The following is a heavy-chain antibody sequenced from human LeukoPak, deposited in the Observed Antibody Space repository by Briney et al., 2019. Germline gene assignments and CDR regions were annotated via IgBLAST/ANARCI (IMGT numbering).Heavy chain of an antibody. V-gene: IGHV4-59*01. Sequence: SETLSLTCTVTGGSISSYYWSWIRQPPGKGLEWIGYIYYSGSTNYNPSPKSRVTISVDTSKNQFSLKLSSVTAADTAVYYCAREERWLQKRGPYDAFDIWGQGTMVTVSS. D-gene: IGHD5-24*01. CDR2: IYYSGST. J-gene: IGHJ3*02. CDR1: GGSISSYY. CDR3: AREERWLQKRGPYDAFDI.